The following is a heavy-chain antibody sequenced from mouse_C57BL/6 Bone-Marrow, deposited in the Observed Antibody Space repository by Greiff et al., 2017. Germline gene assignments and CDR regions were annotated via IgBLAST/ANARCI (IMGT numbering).Heavy chain of an antibody. Sequence: QVTLKVSGPGILQPSQTLSLTCSFSGFSLSTFGMGVGWIRQPSGKGLEWLAHIWWDDDMYYNPALKSRLTISKDTSKNQVFLKIANVDTADTATYYCARPITTVAPYYYAMDYWGQGTSVTVSS. CDR1: GFSLSTFGMG. CDR3: ARPITTVAPYYYAMDY. V-gene: IGHV8-8*01. D-gene: IGHD1-1*01. CDR2: IWWDDDM. J-gene: IGHJ4*01.